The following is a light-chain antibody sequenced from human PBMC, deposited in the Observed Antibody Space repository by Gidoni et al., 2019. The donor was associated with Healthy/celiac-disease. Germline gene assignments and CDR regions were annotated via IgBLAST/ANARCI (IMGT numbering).Light chain of an antibody. CDR3: QQRSNWLLT. CDR1: QSVSSY. Sequence: EMVLTQSPATLSLSPGERATLSCRASQSVSSYLAWYQQKPGQAPRLLIYDASNRATGIPARFSGSGSGTDFTLTISSLEPEDFAVYYCQQRSNWLLTFXGXTKVEIK. CDR2: DAS. J-gene: IGKJ4*01. V-gene: IGKV3-11*01.